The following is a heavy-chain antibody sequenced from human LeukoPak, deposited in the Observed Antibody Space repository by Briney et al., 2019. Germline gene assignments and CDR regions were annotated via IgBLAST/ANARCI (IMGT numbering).Heavy chain of an antibody. CDR3: AKDPGFMVRGARGYFDY. Sequence: GGSLRLSCAASGFTFSSYGMHWVRQAPGKGLEWVAFIRYDGSNRYYADSVKGRFTISRDNSKNTLYLQMNSLRAEDTAVYYCAKDPGFMVRGARGYFDYWGQGTLVTVSS. J-gene: IGHJ4*02. CDR2: IRYDGSNR. V-gene: IGHV3-30*02. CDR1: GFTFSSYG. D-gene: IGHD3-10*01.